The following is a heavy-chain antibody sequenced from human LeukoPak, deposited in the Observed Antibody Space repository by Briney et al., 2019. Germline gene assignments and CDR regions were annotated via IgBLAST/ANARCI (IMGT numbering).Heavy chain of an antibody. J-gene: IGHJ4*02. CDR2: INHSGNT. Sequence: SETLSLTCTVSGGSISSYYWSWVRQSPGKGLEWIGEINHSGNTNYNPSLKSRVTMSVDTSKNQISLSLSSVTAADTAVYYCARGSGMFAYWGQGTLVTVSS. CDR3: ARGSGMFAY. V-gene: IGHV4-34*01. CDR1: GGSISSYY. D-gene: IGHD3-10*01.